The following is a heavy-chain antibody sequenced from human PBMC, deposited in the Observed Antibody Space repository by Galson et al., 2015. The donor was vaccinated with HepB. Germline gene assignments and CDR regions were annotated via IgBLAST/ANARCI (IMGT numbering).Heavy chain of an antibody. D-gene: IGHD3-22*01. Sequence: ETLSLTCAVYGGSFSGYYWSWIRQPPGRGLEWIGEINRSGSTNYKPSLKSRVAISLDTSKNQFSLKLRSVTAADTAVYYCARGPDYYDSSVSYGMDVWGQGTTVTVSS. J-gene: IGHJ6*02. V-gene: IGHV4-34*01. CDR1: GGSFSGYY. CDR2: INRSGST. CDR3: ARGPDYYDSSVSYGMDV.